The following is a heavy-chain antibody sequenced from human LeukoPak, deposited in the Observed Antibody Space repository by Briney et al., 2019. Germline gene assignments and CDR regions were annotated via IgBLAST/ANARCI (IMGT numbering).Heavy chain of an antibody. CDR2: INHSGST. Sequence: SETLSLTCAVYGGSFSGYYWSWIRQPPGKGLEWIGEINHSGSTNYNPSLKSRVTISVDTSKNQFSLKLSPVTAADTAVYYCARGVPAAMSFAFDIWAKGTMVPV. CDR1: GGSFSGYY. J-gene: IGHJ3*02. D-gene: IGHD2-2*01. V-gene: IGHV4-34*01. CDR3: ARGVPAAMSFAFDI.